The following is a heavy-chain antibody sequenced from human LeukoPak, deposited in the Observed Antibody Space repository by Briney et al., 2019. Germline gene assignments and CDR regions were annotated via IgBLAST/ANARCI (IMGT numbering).Heavy chain of an antibody. CDR1: GYTFTSYG. CDR2: ISAYNGNT. CDR3: ARATETVTDWYFDL. Sequence: ASVKVSCKASGYTFTSYGISWVRQAPGQGLEWMGWISAYNGNTNYAQKLQGRATMTTDTSTSTAYMELRSLRSDDTAVYYCARATETVTDWYFDLWGPGTLVTVSS. V-gene: IGHV1-18*01. J-gene: IGHJ2*01. D-gene: IGHD4-17*01.